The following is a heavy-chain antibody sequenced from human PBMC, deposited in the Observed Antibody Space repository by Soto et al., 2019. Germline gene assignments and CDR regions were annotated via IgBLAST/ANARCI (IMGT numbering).Heavy chain of an antibody. D-gene: IGHD5-12*01. J-gene: IGHJ4*02. CDR2: IGTAGDT. CDR1: GFTFSSYD. V-gene: IGHV3-13*01. Sequence: GSLRLSCAASGFTFSSYDMHWVRQATGKGLEWVSAIGTAGDTYYPGSVKGRFTISRENAKNSLYLQMNSLRAEDTAVYYCAREKPGLSGYDEFDYWGQGTLVTVSS. CDR3: AREKPGLSGYDEFDY.